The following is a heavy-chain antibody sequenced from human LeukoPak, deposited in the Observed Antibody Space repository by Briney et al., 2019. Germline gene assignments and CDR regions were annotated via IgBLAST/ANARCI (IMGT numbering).Heavy chain of an antibody. CDR2: INPNSGGT. D-gene: IGHD6-19*01. J-gene: IGHJ4*02. CDR1: GYTFTGYY. CDR3: ARSRRIAVAGTFVY. V-gene: IGHV1-2*02. Sequence: ASVKVSCKASGYTFTGYYMHWVRQAPGQGLEWMGWINPNSGGTNYAQKFQGRVTMTRDTSISTAYMELSRLRSGDTAVYYCARSRRIAVAGTFVYWGQGTLVTVSS.